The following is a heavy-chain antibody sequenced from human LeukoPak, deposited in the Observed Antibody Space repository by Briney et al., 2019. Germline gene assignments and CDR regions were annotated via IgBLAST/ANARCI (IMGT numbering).Heavy chain of an antibody. Sequence: GASVKVSCKASGYTFTGYYMHWVRQAPGQGLEWMGCINPNSGGTNYAQKFQGRVTMTRDTSISTAYMELSRLRSDDTAVYYCARPHAAAGTYYYYGMDVWGPGTTVTVSS. CDR3: ARPHAAAGTYYYYGMDV. CDR1: GYTFTGYY. D-gene: IGHD6-13*01. J-gene: IGHJ6*02. V-gene: IGHV1-2*02. CDR2: INPNSGGT.